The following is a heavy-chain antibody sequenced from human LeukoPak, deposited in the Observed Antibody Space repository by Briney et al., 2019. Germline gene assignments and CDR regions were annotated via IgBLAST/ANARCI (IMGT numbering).Heavy chain of an antibody. Sequence: TPSLPCTVFHVSNSTFFWGWVRQPPRKGLGGRGFIHYSGSTNYNPSLKSRVTISVDTSKKQLSLMLRSVTAADTAVYYCARNIYGSGHGWFDTWGQGRLDTVSS. CDR3: ARNIYGSGHGWFDT. J-gene: IGHJ5*02. V-gene: IGHV4-59*01. CDR2: IHYSGST. D-gene: IGHD3-10*01. CDR1: HVSNSTFF.